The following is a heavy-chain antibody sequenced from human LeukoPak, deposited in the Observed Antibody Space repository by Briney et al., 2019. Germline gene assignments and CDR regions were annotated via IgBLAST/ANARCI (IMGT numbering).Heavy chain of an antibody. CDR1: GYTFTGYY. CDR2: INPNSGGT. CDR3: ATVGHCSGGSCYFEDYYFDY. D-gene: IGHD2-15*01. Sequence: ASVKVSCKASGYTFTGYYMHWVRQAPGQGLEWMGWINPNSGGTNYAQKFQGRVTMTRDTSISTAYMELSRLRSDDTAVYYCATVGHCSGGSCYFEDYYFDYWGQGTLVTVSS. V-gene: IGHV1-2*02. J-gene: IGHJ4*02.